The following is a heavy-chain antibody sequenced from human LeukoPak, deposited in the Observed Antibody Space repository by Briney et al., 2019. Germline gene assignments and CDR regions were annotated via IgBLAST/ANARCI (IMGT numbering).Heavy chain of an antibody. CDR3: ARANGYGLLDY. V-gene: IGHV4-4*07. CDR2: IYISGST. CDR1: GASMSSYY. J-gene: IGHJ4*02. Sequence: SETLSLTCTVSGASMSSYYWTWIRQPAGKGLEYIGRIYISGSTNYNPSLRSRVSMSVDTSKNQFSLKLSSVTAADTAVYYCARANGYGLLDYWGQGTLVTVSS. D-gene: IGHD5-18*01.